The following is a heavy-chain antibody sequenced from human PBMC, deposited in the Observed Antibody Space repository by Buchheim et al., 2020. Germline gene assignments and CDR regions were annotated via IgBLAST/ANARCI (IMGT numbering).Heavy chain of an antibody. V-gene: IGHV1-69*04. CDR3: AREPSMEIYYYYGMDV. Sequence: QVQLVQSGAEVKKPGSSVKVSCKASGGTFSSYAISWVRQAPGQGLEWMGRIIPILGIANYAQKFQGSVTITADKSTSTASMELSSLRSEDTAVYYCAREPSMEIYYYYGMDVWGQGTT. D-gene: IGHD2/OR15-2a*01. CDR1: GGTFSSYA. J-gene: IGHJ6*02. CDR2: IIPILGIA.